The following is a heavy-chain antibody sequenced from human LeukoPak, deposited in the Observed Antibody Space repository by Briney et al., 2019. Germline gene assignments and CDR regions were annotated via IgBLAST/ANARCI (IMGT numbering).Heavy chain of an antibody. CDR1: GFTFSSYW. V-gene: IGHV3-7*01. J-gene: IGHJ4*02. CDR3: ARSAPSGSSGYYDPHFDY. CDR2: IKKDGSEK. D-gene: IGHD3-22*01. Sequence: GGSLRLSCAVSGFTFSSYWMSWVRQAPGKGLEWVANIKKDGSEKYYVDSVKGRFTISRDNAKNSLYLQMNSLRAEDTAVYYCARSAPSGSSGYYDPHFDYWGQGTLVTVSS.